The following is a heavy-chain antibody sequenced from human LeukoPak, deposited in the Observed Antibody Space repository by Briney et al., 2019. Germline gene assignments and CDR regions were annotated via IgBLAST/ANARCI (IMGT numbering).Heavy chain of an antibody. D-gene: IGHD3-10*01. V-gene: IGHV3-33*01. CDR1: GFTFSSYG. Sequence: GGSLRLSCAASGFTFSSYGMHWVRQAPGKGLEWVAVIWYDGSNKYYADSVKGRFTISRDNSKNTQYLQMNSLRAEDTAVYYCARAAYGSGSYYFDYWGQGTLVTVSS. CDR3: ARAAYGSGSYYFDY. J-gene: IGHJ4*02. CDR2: IWYDGSNK.